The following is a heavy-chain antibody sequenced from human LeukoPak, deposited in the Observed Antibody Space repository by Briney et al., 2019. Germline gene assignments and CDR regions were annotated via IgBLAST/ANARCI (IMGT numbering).Heavy chain of an antibody. CDR3: ARGARFEGWTSGYFDY. J-gene: IGHJ4*01. Sequence: SETLSLTCSVSGGSISSGGYYWTWIRQHPGKGLEWIGYIHYTGSTYYNASVKSRVTISADTSKNHFFLKVTSVTAADTAVYYCARGARFEGWTSGYFDYWGHGTLVTVSS. CDR1: GGSISSGGYY. CDR2: IHYTGST. D-gene: IGHD3-9*01. V-gene: IGHV4-31*03.